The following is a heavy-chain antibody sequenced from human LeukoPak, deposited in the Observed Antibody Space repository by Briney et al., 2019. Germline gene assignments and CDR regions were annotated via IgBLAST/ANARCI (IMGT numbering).Heavy chain of an antibody. V-gene: IGHV3-21*01. J-gene: IGHJ6*03. CDR1: GFMFSNYA. CDR2: ITSSSSYT. CDR3: ARDPYNGAYSEGYYYYYMDV. D-gene: IGHD1-1*01. Sequence: GGSLRLSCVGSGFMFSNYAIHWVRQAPGKGLEWISSITSSSSYTFYADSVKGRFTISRDNAKNSLYLQMNSLRVEDTAIYYCARDPYNGAYSEGYYYYYMDVWGKGTTVTVSS.